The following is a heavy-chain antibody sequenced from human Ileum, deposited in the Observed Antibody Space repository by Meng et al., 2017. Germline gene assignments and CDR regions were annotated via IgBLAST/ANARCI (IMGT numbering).Heavy chain of an antibody. CDR1: GFTLSNYY. CDR2: ISSGGSTT. Sequence: GGSLRLSCKASGFTLSNYYMTWVRQAPGKGLEWVSYISSGGSTTYYADSVKGRFTISRDNTKNSLFLQMNSLRAEDTAVYFCARDLEYNKEYSSSWYYYFYGMDVWGQGTTVTVSS. J-gene: IGHJ6*02. V-gene: IGHV3-11*04. CDR3: ARDLEYNKEYSSSWYYYFYGMDV. D-gene: IGHD6-13*01.